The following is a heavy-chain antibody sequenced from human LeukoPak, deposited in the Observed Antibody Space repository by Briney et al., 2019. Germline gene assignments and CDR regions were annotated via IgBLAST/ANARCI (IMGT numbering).Heavy chain of an antibody. Sequence: GGSLRLSCAASGFTFSSYSMNWVRQAPGKGLEWVSGINWNGGSTGYADSVKGRFTISRDNAKNSLYLQMNSLRAEDTALYYCARGTVGATPLRYWGQGTLVTVSS. CDR2: INWNGGST. CDR3: ARGTVGATPLRY. J-gene: IGHJ4*02. V-gene: IGHV3-20*04. D-gene: IGHD1-26*01. CDR1: GFTFSSYS.